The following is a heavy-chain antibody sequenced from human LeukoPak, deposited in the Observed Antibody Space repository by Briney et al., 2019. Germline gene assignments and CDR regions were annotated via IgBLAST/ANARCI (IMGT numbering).Heavy chain of an antibody. CDR1: GFTFSSYS. CDR3: ARDGDGRSTSPFDY. V-gene: IGHV3-21*01. Sequence: SGGSLRLSCAASGFTFSSYSMNWVRQAPGKGLEWVSSISSSSSYIYYADSVKGRFTISRDNAKNSLYLQMNSLRAEDTAVYYCARDGDGRSTSPFDYWGQGTLVTVSS. D-gene: IGHD2-2*01. J-gene: IGHJ4*02. CDR2: ISSSSSYI.